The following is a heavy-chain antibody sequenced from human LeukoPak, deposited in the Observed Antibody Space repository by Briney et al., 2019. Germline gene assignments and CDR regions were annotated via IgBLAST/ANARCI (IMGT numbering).Heavy chain of an antibody. CDR1: GYTFTGYY. CDR2: INPNSGGT. J-gene: IGHJ6*02. CDR3: AREGRGYSGYDSYGMDV. V-gene: IGHV1-2*04. D-gene: IGHD5-12*01. Sequence: ASVKVSCKASGYTFTGYYMHWVRQAPGQGLEWMGWINPNSGGTNYAQKFQGWVTMTRDTSISTAYMELSRLRSDDTAAYYCAREGRGYSGYDSYGMDVWGQGTTVTVSS.